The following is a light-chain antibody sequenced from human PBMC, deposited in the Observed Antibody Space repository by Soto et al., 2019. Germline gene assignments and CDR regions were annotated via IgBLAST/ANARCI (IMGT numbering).Light chain of an antibody. V-gene: IGLV8-61*01. CDR2: STN. CDR1: SGSVSTSYY. Sequence: QAVVTQEPSFSVSPGGTVTLTCGLSSGSVSTSYYPSWYQQTPGQAPRTLIYSTNTRSSGVPDRFSGSIRGIKAALTITGAQADDESDYYCVLYMGSGIWVFGGGTKVTVL. CDR3: VLYMGSGIWV. J-gene: IGLJ3*02.